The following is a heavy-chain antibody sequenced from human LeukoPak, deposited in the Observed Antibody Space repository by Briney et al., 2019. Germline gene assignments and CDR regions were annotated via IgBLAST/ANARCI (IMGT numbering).Heavy chain of an antibody. CDR3: AKKISLYDILTGCDFDY. CDR1: GGSISSSNW. D-gene: IGHD3-9*01. J-gene: IGHJ4*02. Sequence: SETLSLTCAVSGGSISSSNWWSWVRQPPGKGLEWIGEIYHSGSTNYNPSLKSRVTISVDTSKSQFSLKLSSVTAADTAVYYCAKKISLYDILTGCDFDYWGQGTLVTVSS. CDR2: IYHSGST. V-gene: IGHV4-4*02.